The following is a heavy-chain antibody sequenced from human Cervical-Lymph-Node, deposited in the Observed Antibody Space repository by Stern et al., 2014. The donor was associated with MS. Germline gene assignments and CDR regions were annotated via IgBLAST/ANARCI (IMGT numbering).Heavy chain of an antibody. CDR1: ESAFSNFA. D-gene: IGHD3-9*01. CDR2: LSYDGDNK. J-gene: IGHJ4*02. V-gene: IGHV3-30-3*01. Sequence: VQLVASGGGVVQPGKSLRLSCVASESAFSNFAMHWLRPAPGKEMEWVAFLSYDGDNKYYRDSVKGRFTISRDNSQSTLFLHMNSLRVEDTAVYYCARVNILTGYYVFDFWGQGALVTVSS. CDR3: ARVNILTGYYVFDF.